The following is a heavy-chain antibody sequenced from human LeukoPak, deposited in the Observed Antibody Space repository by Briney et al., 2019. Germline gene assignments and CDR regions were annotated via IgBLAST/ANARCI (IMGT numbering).Heavy chain of an antibody. V-gene: IGHV4-39*01. CDR3: ARDGYTYGSFDY. J-gene: IGHJ4*02. Sequence: PSEALSLTCSVSGGSISSSSYFWGWIRQPPGKGLEWIGSIYYSGSTYSNPSLKSRVTISVDTSKSQFSLKLSSVTAADTAVYYCARDGYTYGSFDYWGQGTLVTVSS. CDR2: IYYSGST. CDR1: GGSISSSSYF. D-gene: IGHD5-18*01.